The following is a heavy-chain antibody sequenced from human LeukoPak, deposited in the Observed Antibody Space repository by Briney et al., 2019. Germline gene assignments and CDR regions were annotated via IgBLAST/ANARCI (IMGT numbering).Heavy chain of an antibody. V-gene: IGHV4-39*02. CDR1: GGSISSRNYY. CDR3: ARDQGHTVTTYFPDY. CDR2: IYYSGGT. D-gene: IGHD4-17*01. Sequence: SETLSLTCSVSGGSISSRNYYWGWIRQPPGKKLEWIGSIYYSGGTYYNPSLKSRVTISVDTSKNQFSLKLNSVTAADTAVYYCARDQGHTVTTYFPDYWGQGTLVIVSS. J-gene: IGHJ4*02.